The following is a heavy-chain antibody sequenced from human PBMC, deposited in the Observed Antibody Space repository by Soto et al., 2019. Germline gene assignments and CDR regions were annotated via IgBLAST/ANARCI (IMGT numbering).Heavy chain of an antibody. V-gene: IGHV3-23*01. CDR3: AKGAYGSGGNCFDP. D-gene: IGHD3-10*01. CDR2: ISAGGGST. Sequence: EVQLLESGGALVQPGGSLRLSCAASGFTFSSYAMSRVRQAPGKGLEWVSAISAGGGSTYFADSVKGRFTLSRDNSKNTLYLQMNSLRAEDTAVYYCAKGAYGSGGNCFDPWGQGTLVTVSS. J-gene: IGHJ5*02. CDR1: GFTFSSYA.